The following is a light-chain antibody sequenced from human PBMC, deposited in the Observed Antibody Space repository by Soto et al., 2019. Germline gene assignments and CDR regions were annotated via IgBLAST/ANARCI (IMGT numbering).Light chain of an antibody. J-gene: IGLJ2*01. Sequence: QSVLTQPASVSGSPGQSVTISCTGTSTDIGTYKYVSWYQQRPGRAPKLMIYEVNNRPSGISNRFSGSKSGNTASLTISGLEADDEADYYCSSYTSSSTPVFGGGTKLTVL. V-gene: IGLV2-14*01. CDR2: EVN. CDR1: STDIGTYKY. CDR3: SSYTSSSTPV.